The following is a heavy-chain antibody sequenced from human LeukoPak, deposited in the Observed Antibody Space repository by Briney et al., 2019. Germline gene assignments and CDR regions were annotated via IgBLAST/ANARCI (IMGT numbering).Heavy chain of an antibody. CDR1: GFTFSSYS. J-gene: IGHJ4*02. Sequence: GGSLRLSCAASGFTFSSYSMNWVRQAPGKGLEWVSSISSSSSYIYYADSVKGRFTISRDNAKNSLYLQMNSLRAEDTAVYYCARVPLYCSGGSCYGFDYWGQGTLVTVSS. V-gene: IGHV3-21*01. CDR2: ISSSSSYI. CDR3: ARVPLYCSGGSCYGFDY. D-gene: IGHD2-15*01.